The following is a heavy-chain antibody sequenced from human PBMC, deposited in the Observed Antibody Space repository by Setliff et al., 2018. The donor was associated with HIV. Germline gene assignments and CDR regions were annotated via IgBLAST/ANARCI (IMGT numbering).Heavy chain of an antibody. V-gene: IGHV1-24*01. CDR2: FDPEDNKI. D-gene: IGHD5-12*01. Sequence: AAVKVSCKVSGYTVTELSINWVRQAPGKGPEWMGGFDPEDNKIVYAQKFQGRVTTTEDTSTDTAYMELSSLRPEDTAVYYCATRIRDGHRGYGYFDFWGQGALVTVSS. J-gene: IGHJ4*02. CDR1: GYTVTELS. CDR3: ATRIRDGHRGYGYFDF.